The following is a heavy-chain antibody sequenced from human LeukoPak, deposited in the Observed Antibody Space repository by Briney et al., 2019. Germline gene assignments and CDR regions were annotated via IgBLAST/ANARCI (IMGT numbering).Heavy chain of an antibody. CDR2: IKQDGSEK. D-gene: IGHD3-22*01. CDR1: GFTFSSYW. CDR3: ARVGDYYDSSGPLDY. Sequence: GGSLRLSCAASGFTFSSYWMSWVRQAPGKGLEWVANIKQDGSEKYYVDSVKGRFTISRDNAKNSLYLQMNSLRVEDTAVYYCARVGDYYDSSGPLDYWGQGTLVTVSS. V-gene: IGHV3-7*01. J-gene: IGHJ4*02.